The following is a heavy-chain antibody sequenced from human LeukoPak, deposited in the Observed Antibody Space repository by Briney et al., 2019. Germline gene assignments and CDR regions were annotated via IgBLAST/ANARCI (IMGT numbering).Heavy chain of an antibody. Sequence: GGSLRLSCAASGFTFIVYAMSWVRQAPGKGLEWVSGISGSGTATYYADSLKGRFTISIDNSEDTLYLQMNSLRAEDTAIYYCAKELHYDFWSGYLYTFDSWGQGTLVTVSS. CDR1: GFTFIVYA. D-gene: IGHD3-3*01. V-gene: IGHV3-23*01. J-gene: IGHJ4*02. CDR2: ISGSGTAT. CDR3: AKELHYDFWSGYLYTFDS.